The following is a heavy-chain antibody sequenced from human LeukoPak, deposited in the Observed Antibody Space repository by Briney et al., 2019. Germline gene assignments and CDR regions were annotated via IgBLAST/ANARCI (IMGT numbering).Heavy chain of an antibody. V-gene: IGHV4-34*01. D-gene: IGHD3-22*01. CDR2: INYSGST. CDR3: ARGLITLRYNWFDP. CDR1: GGSFSGYY. J-gene: IGHJ5*02. Sequence: SETLSLTCAVYGGSFSGYYWSWIRQPPGKGPEWIGEINYSGSTNYNPSLKSRVTISVDTSKNQFSLKLSSVTAADTAVYYCARGLITLRYNWFDPWGQGTLVTVSS.